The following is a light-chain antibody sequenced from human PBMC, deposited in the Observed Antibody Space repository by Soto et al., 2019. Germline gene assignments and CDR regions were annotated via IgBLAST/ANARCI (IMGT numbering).Light chain of an antibody. CDR3: QQSYSTPQT. J-gene: IGKJ1*01. CDR2: AAS. Sequence: VHMTQSPSSLSASVGDRVTITCRASQSISSYLNWYQQKQGKAPKLLIYAASSLQSGVPSRFSGSGYGTDFTLTISSLQTEDFATYYCQQSYSTPQTFGQGTKVDIK. CDR1: QSISSY. V-gene: IGKV1-39*01.